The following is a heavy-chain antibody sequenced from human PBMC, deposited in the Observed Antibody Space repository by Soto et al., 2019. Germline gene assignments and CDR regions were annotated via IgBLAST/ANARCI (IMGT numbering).Heavy chain of an antibody. V-gene: IGHV1-18*01. CDR2: ISAYNGNT. J-gene: IGHJ4*02. D-gene: IGHD6-13*01. CDR1: GYTFTSYG. Sequence: QVQLVQSGAEVKKPGASVKVSCKASGYTFTSYGISWVRQAPGQGLEWMGWISAYNGNTNYPQKPQGRVTMTTDTSTSTASMELRSLSSDDTAVYYCARQSSSSCHAYWGQGTLVTVSS. CDR3: ARQSSSSCHAY.